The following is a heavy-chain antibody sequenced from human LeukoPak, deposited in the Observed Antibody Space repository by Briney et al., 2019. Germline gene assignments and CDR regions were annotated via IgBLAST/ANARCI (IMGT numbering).Heavy chain of an antibody. Sequence: GGSLRLSCAASGFTFDDYAMHWVRQAPGKGLEWVALISWDGGSTYYADSVKGRFTISRDNSKNSLYLQMNSLRAEDTALYYCAKGAVPAPSPPLNYYYYYYMDVWVKGTTVTVSS. V-gene: IGHV3-43D*03. CDR2: ISWDGGST. D-gene: IGHD2-2*01. J-gene: IGHJ6*03. CDR1: GFTFDDYA. CDR3: AKGAVPAPSPPLNYYYYYYMDV.